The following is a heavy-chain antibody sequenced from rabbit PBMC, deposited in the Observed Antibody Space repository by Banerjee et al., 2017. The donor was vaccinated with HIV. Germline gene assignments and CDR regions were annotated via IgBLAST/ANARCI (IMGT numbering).Heavy chain of an antibody. CDR2: IDSSSIT. D-gene: IGHD4-1*01. CDR3: MRYGTGWGDNL. V-gene: IGHV1S45*01. CDR1: GFSFSNSYY. Sequence: QEQLEESGGDLVKPEGSLTLTCTTSGFSFSNSYYMCWVRQAPGKGLEWIGCIDSSSITWYASWVNGRFTISKTSSTTVTLQMTSLTAADTATYFCMRYGTGWGDNLWGPGTLVTVS. J-gene: IGHJ4*01.